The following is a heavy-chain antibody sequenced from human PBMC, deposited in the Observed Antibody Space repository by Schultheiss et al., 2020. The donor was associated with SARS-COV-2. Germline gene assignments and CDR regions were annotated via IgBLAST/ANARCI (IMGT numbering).Heavy chain of an antibody. Sequence: GGSLRLSCAASGFTFSSYRMNWVRQAPGKGLEWVSSISSSSSYIYYADSVKGRFTISRDNAKNSLYLQMNSLRAEDTAVYYCARDQVWIAAAGTLDYWGQGTLVTVSS. CDR3: ARDQVWIAAAGTLDY. V-gene: IGHV3-21*01. D-gene: IGHD6-13*01. CDR2: ISSSSSYI. J-gene: IGHJ4*02. CDR1: GFTFSSYR.